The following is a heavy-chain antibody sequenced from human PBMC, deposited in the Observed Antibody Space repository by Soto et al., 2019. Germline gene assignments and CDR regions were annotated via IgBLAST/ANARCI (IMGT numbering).Heavy chain of an antibody. Sequence: QITLKESGPTLVQPTQTLTLTCTFSGFSLSTGGMGVGWIRQPPGKALEWLALIYWDGDRRYRPSLMSSLTPAKDTSKNQVVLTLTNMDPVDTATYYCVHSRCGGDCLQSYSSHYYYGMDIWGQGTTVTVSS. CDR3: VHSRCGGDCLQSYSSHYYYGMDI. V-gene: IGHV2-5*02. J-gene: IGHJ6*02. D-gene: IGHD2-21*02. CDR2: IYWDGDR. CDR1: GFSLSTGGMG.